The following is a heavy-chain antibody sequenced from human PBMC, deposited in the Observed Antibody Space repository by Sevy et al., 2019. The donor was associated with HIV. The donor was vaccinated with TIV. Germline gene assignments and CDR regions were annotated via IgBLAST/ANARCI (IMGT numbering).Heavy chain of an antibody. D-gene: IGHD5-18*01. CDR1: GFTFSSYS. J-gene: IGHJ4*01. V-gene: IGHV3-21*01. CDR2: ISSSSSYI. Sequence: GGSLRLSCAASGFTFSSYSMNWVRQAPGKGLEWVSSISSSSSYIYYADSVKGRFTISRDNAKNSLYLQMNSLRAEDTAVYYCARDKYSYGFFDYWGHGTLVTVSS. CDR3: ARDKYSYGFFDY.